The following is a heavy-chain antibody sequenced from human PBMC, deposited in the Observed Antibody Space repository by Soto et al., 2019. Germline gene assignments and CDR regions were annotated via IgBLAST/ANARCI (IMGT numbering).Heavy chain of an antibody. CDR3: VRDTPEMAAIPTYFDS. D-gene: IGHD2-21*02. CDR1: GGTFSNYA. CDR2: IIPIFDTA. Sequence: QVQLVQSGAEVKKPGSSVKVSCKASGGTFSNYAISWVRQAPGQGLEWMGGIIPIFDTANYAQKFQGRVTITADESTSTAYMELRSLRSEDTAVYYCVRDTPEMAAIPTYFDSWGQGTLVTVSS. J-gene: IGHJ4*02. V-gene: IGHV1-69*12.